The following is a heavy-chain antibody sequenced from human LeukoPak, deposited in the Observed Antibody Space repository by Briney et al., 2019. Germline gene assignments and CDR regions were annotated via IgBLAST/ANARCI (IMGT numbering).Heavy chain of an antibody. V-gene: IGHV4-59*01. CDR1: GGSLSSYY. CDR3: ARDAVGAAWTFGY. Sequence: SETLSLTCTVSGGSLSSYYWSWIRQPPGKGLEWIGYIYYSGSTNYNPSLKSRVTISVDTSKNQFSLKLSSVTAADTAVYYCARDAVGAAWTFGYWGQGTLVTVSS. D-gene: IGHD1-26*01. J-gene: IGHJ4*02. CDR2: IYYSGST.